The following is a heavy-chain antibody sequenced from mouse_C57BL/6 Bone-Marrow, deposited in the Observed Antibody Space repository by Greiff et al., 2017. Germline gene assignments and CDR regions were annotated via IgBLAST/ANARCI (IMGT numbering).Heavy chain of an antibody. D-gene: IGHD3-3*01. Sequence: QVQLKEPGAELAKPGASVKLSCKASGYTFTSYWMHWVKQRPGQGLEWIGYINPSSGYTKYNQKFKDKATLTADKSSSTAYMQLSSLTYEDSAVEYGARGRGRWYCDVWGTGTTVTVSS. CDR1: GYTFTSYW. CDR3: ARGRGRWYCDV. V-gene: IGHV1-7*01. J-gene: IGHJ1*03. CDR2: INPSSGYT.